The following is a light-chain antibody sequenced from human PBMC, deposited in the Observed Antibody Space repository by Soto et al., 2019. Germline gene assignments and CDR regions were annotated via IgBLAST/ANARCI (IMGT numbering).Light chain of an antibody. CDR2: GAT. V-gene: IGKV3-15*01. J-gene: IGKJ2*01. CDR1: QNVGNS. CDR3: QHYNNWPPYT. Sequence: EIVMTQSPATLSVSPGERATLSCRARQNVGNSLAWYQQKPGQAPRLLIYGATTRATGIPARFSGSGSGTDFTLTISSLQSEDFAVYYCQHYNNWPPYTFGQGTKVEIK.